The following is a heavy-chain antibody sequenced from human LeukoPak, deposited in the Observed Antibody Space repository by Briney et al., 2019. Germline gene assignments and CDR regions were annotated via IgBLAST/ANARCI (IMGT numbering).Heavy chain of an antibody. CDR3: ARVGVDLWFDP. CDR2: INPNSGGT. D-gene: IGHD3/OR15-3a*01. J-gene: IGHJ5*02. CDR1: GYTFTGYY. Sequence: ASVKVSCKAFGYTFTGYYIHWLRQAPGQGLEWMGRINPNSGGTNYAQEFQGRVTMTRDTSISTAYMELSRLKSDDTAVYYCARVGVDLWFDPWGQGTLVTVSS. V-gene: IGHV1-2*06.